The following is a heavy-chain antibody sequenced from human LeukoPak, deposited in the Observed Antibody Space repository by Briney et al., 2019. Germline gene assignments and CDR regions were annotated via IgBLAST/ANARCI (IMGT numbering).Heavy chain of an antibody. D-gene: IGHD2-21*02. CDR1: GGTFSSYA. CDR3: AREYCGGDCYDYYFDY. V-gene: IGHV1-69*01. Sequence: SVTVSCKASGGTFSSYAISWVRQAPGQGLEWMGGIIPIFGTANYAQKFQGRVTITADESTSTAYMELSSLRSEDTAVYYCAREYCGGDCYDYYFDYWGQGTLVTVPS. CDR2: IIPIFGTA. J-gene: IGHJ4*02.